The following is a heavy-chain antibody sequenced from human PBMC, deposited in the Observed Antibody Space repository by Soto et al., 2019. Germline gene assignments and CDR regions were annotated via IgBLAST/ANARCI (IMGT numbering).Heavy chain of an antibody. CDR2: IYYSGST. J-gene: IGHJ4*02. V-gene: IGHV4-59*01. D-gene: IGHD3-22*01. CDR1: GGSISSYY. Sequence: SETLSLTCTVSGGSISSYYWSWIRQPPGKGLEWIGYIYYSGSTNYNPSLKSRVTISVDTSKNQFSLKLSSVTAADTAVYYCARGAASSGYQYCFDYWGQGTLVTVSS. CDR3: ARGAASSGYQYCFDY.